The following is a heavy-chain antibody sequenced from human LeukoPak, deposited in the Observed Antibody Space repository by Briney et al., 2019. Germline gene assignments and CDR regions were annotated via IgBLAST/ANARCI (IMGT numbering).Heavy chain of an antibody. J-gene: IGHJ5*01. D-gene: IGHD6-19*01. V-gene: IGHV3-7*04. CDR1: GFTFSNYW. CDR3: ARDRSSGWYLTPGFDS. CDR2: IKQDGSEK. Sequence: GGSLRLSCAASGFTFSNYWMSWVRQAPGKGLEWVASIKQDGSEKYYVDSVKGRFTISRDNAKNSLYLQINSLRAEDTAVYYCARDRSSGWYLTPGFDSWGQGTLVTVSS.